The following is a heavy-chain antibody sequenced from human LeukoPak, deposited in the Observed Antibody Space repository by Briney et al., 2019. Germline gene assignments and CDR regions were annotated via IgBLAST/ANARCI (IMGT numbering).Heavy chain of an antibody. CDR2: ISSSSSYI. CDR1: GFTFSSYS. D-gene: IGHD3-22*01. J-gene: IGHJ3*02. V-gene: IGHV3-21*01. CDR3: ARAIVSYDSSGYYSAFDI. Sequence: VGSLRLSCAASGFTFSSYSMNWVRQAPGKGLEWVSSISSSSSYIYYADSVKGRFTISRDNAKNSLYLQMNSLRAEDTAVYYCARAIVSYDSSGYYSAFDIWGQGTMVTVSS.